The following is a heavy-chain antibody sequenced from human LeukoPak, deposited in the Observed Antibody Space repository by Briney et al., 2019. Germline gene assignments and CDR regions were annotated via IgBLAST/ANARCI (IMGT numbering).Heavy chain of an antibody. CDR1: GGSISSYY. J-gene: IGHJ3*02. V-gene: IGHV4-59*01. CDR3: ARFGYYDSSGYPLGGAFDI. D-gene: IGHD3-22*01. Sequence: SETLSLTCTVSGGSISSYYWSWIRQPPGKGLEWIGYIYYSGSTNYNPSLKSRVTISVDTSKNQFSLKLSSVTAADTAVYYCARFGYYDSSGYPLGGAFDIWGQGTMVTVSS. CDR2: IYYSGST.